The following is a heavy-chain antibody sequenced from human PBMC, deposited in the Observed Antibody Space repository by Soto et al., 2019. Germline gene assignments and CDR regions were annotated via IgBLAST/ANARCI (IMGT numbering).Heavy chain of an antibody. J-gene: IGHJ4*02. CDR1: GFSFSDYE. CDR2: SSRSGSTI. D-gene: IGHD3-22*01. CDR3: AIGYYSKKFDY. Sequence: ESGGGVVQPGGSLRLSCAASGFSFSDYEMNWVRQAPGKGLEWVSYSSRSGSTIEYADSVKGRFTISRDYAKTSLYLQMNSLRVEDTAVYYCAIGYYSKKFDYWGQGTLVTVSS. V-gene: IGHV3-48*03.